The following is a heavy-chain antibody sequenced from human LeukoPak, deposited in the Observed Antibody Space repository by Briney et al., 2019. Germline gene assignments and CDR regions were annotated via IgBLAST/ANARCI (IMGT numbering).Heavy chain of an antibody. D-gene: IGHD1-26*01. V-gene: IGHV1-69*04. Sequence: ASVKVSCKASGGTFSSYAISWVRQAPGQGLEWMGRIIPILGIANYAQKFQGRVTMTEDTSTDTAYMELSSLRSEDTAVYYCATGPWEPGQYYFDYWGQGTLVTVSS. CDR2: IIPILGIA. J-gene: IGHJ4*02. CDR1: GGTFSSYA. CDR3: ATGPWEPGQYYFDY.